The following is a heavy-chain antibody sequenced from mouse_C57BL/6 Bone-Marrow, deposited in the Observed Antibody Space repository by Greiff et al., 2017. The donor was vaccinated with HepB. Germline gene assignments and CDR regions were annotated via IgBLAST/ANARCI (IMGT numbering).Heavy chain of an antibody. CDR2: IWRGGST. CDR1: GFSLTSYG. D-gene: IGHD1-1*01. V-gene: IGHV2-5*01. Sequence: QVQLKESGPGLVQPSQSLSITCTVSGFSLTSYGVHWVRQSPGKGLEWLGVIWRGGSTDYNAAFMSRLSITKDNSKSQVFFKMNSLQADDTAIYYCAKRIPYYYGSSYAWFAYWGQGTLVTVSA. CDR3: AKRIPYYYGSSYAWFAY. J-gene: IGHJ3*01.